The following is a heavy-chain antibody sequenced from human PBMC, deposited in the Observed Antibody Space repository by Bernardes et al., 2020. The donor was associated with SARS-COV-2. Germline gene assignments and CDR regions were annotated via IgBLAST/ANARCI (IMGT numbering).Heavy chain of an antibody. CDR3: ARSDEVTGRDY. CDR1: EGPFRDYA. D-gene: IGHD6-19*01. V-gene: IGHV1-69*13. CDR2: IIPRFDKT. Sequence: VKVSCKASEGPFRDYAISWVRQAPGQGLEWLGGIIPRFDKTNYAQKFQGRVTITTDESTSAVYLVLTSLTSDDTAVYYCARSDEVTGRDYWGQGTLVTVSS. J-gene: IGHJ4*02.